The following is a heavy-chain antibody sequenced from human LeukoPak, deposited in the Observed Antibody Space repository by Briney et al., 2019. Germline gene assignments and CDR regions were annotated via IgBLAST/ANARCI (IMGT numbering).Heavy chain of an antibody. J-gene: IGHJ3*02. CDR1: GYSFTSYW. CDR2: IYPGDSDT. CDR3: ARLWFGELNDAFVI. D-gene: IGHD3-10*01. Sequence: GESLKISRKGSGYSFTSYWIGWVRQMPGKGLEVMRIIYPGDSDTRYSPSLQGQVTISADKSISTAYLQWSSLKASDTAMYYCARLWFGELNDAFVIWGQGTMVTVSS. V-gene: IGHV5-51*01.